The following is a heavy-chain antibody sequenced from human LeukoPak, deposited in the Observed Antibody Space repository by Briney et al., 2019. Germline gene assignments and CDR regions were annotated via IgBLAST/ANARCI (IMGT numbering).Heavy chain of an antibody. D-gene: IGHD2-21*02. CDR2: ISGPGGST. CDR3: ARDRSAVTANAIWSRYFDL. Sequence: GGSLRLSCVGSRFTFSNYAMTWVRQAPGKGLEWVSAISGPGGSTYYADSVKGRFTISRDNSKNTLYLQMNSLRVEDTAVYYCARDRSAVTANAIWSRYFDLWGRGTLVTVSS. J-gene: IGHJ2*01. V-gene: IGHV3-23*01. CDR1: RFTFSNYA.